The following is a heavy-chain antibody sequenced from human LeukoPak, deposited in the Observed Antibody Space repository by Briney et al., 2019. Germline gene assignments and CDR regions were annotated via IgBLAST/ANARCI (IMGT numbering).Heavy chain of an antibody. CDR3: ARGTVYSSGWYAGGRWFDP. CDR2: MNPNSGNT. V-gene: IGHV1-8*01. CDR1: GYTFTSYY. J-gene: IGHJ5*02. Sequence: ASVKVSCKASGYTFTSYYMHWVRQATGQGLEWMGWMNPNSGNTGYAQKFQGRVTITRNTSISTAYMELSSLRSEDTAVYYCARGTVYSSGWYAGGRWFDPWGQGTLVTVSS. D-gene: IGHD6-19*01.